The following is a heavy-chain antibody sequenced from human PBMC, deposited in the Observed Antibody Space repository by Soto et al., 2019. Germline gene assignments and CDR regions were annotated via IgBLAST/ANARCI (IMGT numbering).Heavy chain of an antibody. CDR2: ISWDGGST. J-gene: IGHJ6*02. D-gene: IGHD1-26*01. CDR3: AKDISKRGWELPLGGYYYYGMDV. CDR1: GFTFDEYT. V-gene: IGHV3-43*01. Sequence: GGSLRLSCAASGFTFDEYTMQWVRQAPGKGLEWVSLISWDGGSTYYADSVKGRFTSSRDNSKNSLYLQMNSLRTEDTDLYYCAKDISKRGWELPLGGYYYYGMDVWGQGTTVTVSS.